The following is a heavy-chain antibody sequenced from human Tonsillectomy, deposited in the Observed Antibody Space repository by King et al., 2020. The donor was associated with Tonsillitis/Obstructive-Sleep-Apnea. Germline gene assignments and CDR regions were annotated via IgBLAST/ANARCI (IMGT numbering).Heavy chain of an antibody. V-gene: IGHV3-43*01. CDR3: AKDALITGTTCFDY. D-gene: IGHD1-20*01. CDR2: INWHGDRT. J-gene: IGHJ4*02. CDR1: GFTFDDYK. Sequence: LVVSWVVVVQAGGSLRLSCAASGFTFDDYKMPWVRHAPGQGLAWVSLINWHGDRTYYADSVKGRFTISRDNGKNSLYLPMNGLRTEDTALYYCAKDALITGTTCFDYWGQGTLVTVSS.